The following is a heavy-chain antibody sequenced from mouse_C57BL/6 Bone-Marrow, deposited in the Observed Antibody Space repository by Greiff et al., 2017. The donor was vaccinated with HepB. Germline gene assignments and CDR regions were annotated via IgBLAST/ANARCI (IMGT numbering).Heavy chain of an antibody. Sequence: VQLQQPGAELVKPGASVKLSCKASGYTFTSYWMQWVKQRPGQGLEWIGEIDPSDSYTNYNQKFKGKATLTVDTSSSTAYMQLSSLTSEDSAVYYCASITTVVAPYAMDYWGQGTSVTVSS. D-gene: IGHD1-1*01. CDR3: ASITTVVAPYAMDY. CDR1: GYTFTSYW. J-gene: IGHJ4*01. CDR2: IDPSDSYT. V-gene: IGHV1-50*01.